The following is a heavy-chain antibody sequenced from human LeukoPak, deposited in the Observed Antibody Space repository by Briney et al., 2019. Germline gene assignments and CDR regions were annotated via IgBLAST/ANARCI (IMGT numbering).Heavy chain of an antibody. CDR2: IIAIFGTA. D-gene: IGHD2-2*01. CDR1: GGTFTHFV. Sequence: SVKVSCKASGGTFTHFVISWLRQAPGQGLEWMGGIIAIFGTANYAQKFQGRVTITADESTSTAYMELSSLTSEDTAVYYCARVVTPRYCSSPSCYWKGWFDPWGQGTLVTVSS. J-gene: IGHJ5*02. V-gene: IGHV1-69*13. CDR3: ARVVTPRYCSSPSCYWKGWFDP.